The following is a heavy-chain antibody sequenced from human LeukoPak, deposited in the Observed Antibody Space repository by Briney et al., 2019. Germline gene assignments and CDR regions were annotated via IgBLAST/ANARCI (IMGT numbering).Heavy chain of an antibody. V-gene: IGHV4-39*01. D-gene: IGHD3-3*01. J-gene: IGHJ5*02. CDR3: ARQYRSEYYDFWSGHLNWFDP. Sequence: SETLSLTCTVSGGSISSSSYYWGWIRQPPGKGLEWIGSIYYSGSTYYNPSLKSRVTISVDTSKNQFSLKLSSVTAADTAVYYCARQYRSEYYDFWSGHLNWFDPWGQGTLVTVSS. CDR1: GGSISSSSYY. CDR2: IYYSGST.